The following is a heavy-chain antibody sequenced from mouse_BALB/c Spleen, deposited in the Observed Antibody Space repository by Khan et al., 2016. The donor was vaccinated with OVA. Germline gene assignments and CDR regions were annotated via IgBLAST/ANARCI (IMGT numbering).Heavy chain of an antibody. D-gene: IGHD2-14*01. V-gene: IGHV1-4*01. CDR1: GYTFTSYT. CDR2: INPSNGYT. J-gene: IGHJ3*01. CDR3: ERARAYHRNDGWFAY. Sequence: QVRLQQSGAELARPGASVKMSCKASGYTFTSYTIHWIKLRPGQGLEWIGFINPSNGYTNYNQKFKDKATLTADKSSTTVYMQLSSLTSDDSAIYNYERARAYHRNDGWFAYWGQGTLVTVSA.